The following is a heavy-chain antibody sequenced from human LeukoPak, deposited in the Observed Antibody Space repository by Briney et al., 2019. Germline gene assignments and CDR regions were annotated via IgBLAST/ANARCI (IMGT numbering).Heavy chain of an antibody. CDR1: GFTFSSYS. CDR2: ISSSSSYI. CDR3: ARCRSRQEHFPSDY. Sequence: GGSLRLSCAASGFTFSSYSMNWVRQAPGKGLEWVSSISSSSSYIYYADSVKGRFTISRDNAKNSLYLQMNSLRAEDTAVYYCARCRSRQEHFPSDYWGQGTLVTVSS. D-gene: IGHD1-1*01. J-gene: IGHJ4*02. V-gene: IGHV3-21*01.